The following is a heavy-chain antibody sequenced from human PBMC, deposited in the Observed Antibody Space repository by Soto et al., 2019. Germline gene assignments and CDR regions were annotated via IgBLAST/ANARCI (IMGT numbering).Heavy chain of an antibody. CDR1: GFTFSSYA. J-gene: IGHJ4*02. V-gene: IGHV3-30-3*01. CDR2: ISYDGSNK. D-gene: IGHD3-10*01. Sequence: QVQLVESGGGVVQPGRSLRLSCAASGFTFSSYAMHWVRQAPGKGLEWVAVISYDGSNKYYADSVKGRFTISRDNSKNTLYLQMNSLRAEDTAVYYWARDPGMTMVRGVIITSEGGYFDYWGQGTLVTVSS. CDR3: ARDPGMTMVRGVIITSEGGYFDY.